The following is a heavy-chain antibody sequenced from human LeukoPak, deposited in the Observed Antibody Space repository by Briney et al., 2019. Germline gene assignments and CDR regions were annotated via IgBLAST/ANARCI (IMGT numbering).Heavy chain of an antibody. V-gene: IGHV3-30*18. CDR1: GFTFSSYG. J-gene: IGHJ5*02. CDR2: ISYEGSNK. Sequence: PGGSLRLSCAASGFTFSSYGMHWVRQAPGKGLEWVAVISYEGSNKYYADSVKGRFTISRDNSKNTLYLQMNSLRAEDTAVYYCAKENYDILTGARTGFDPWGQGTLVTVSS. D-gene: IGHD3-9*01. CDR3: AKENYDILTGARTGFDP.